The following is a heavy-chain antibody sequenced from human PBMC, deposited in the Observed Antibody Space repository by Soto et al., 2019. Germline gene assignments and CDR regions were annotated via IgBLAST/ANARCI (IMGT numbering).Heavy chain of an antibody. CDR2: INGDGSST. D-gene: IGHD3-10*01. CDR3: ARGVRGHYGKDV. J-gene: IGHJ6*02. Sequence: EVQLVESGGGLAQPGGSLRLSCAASGFTFSDYWIHWVRQAPGKGLMWVSRINGDGSSTNYADSVKGRFTISRDNANNTLYLQMNSLRAEDTAVYYYARGVRGHYGKDVWGQGTTVTVSS. V-gene: IGHV3-74*01. CDR1: GFTFSDYW.